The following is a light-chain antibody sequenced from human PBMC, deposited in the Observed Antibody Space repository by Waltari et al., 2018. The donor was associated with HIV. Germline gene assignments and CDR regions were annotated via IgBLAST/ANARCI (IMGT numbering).Light chain of an antibody. CDR1: QSVSSY. CDR3: QQRSNWPPGST. V-gene: IGKV3-11*01. J-gene: IGKJ4*01. CDR2: DDS. Sequence: EIVLTQSPATLSLSPGERATLSCRASQSVSSYLAWYQQKHGQAPRLLIDDDSNRATGIPARFSGSGSGTDFTLTISSLEPEDFAVYYCQQRSNWPPGSTFGGGTKVEIK.